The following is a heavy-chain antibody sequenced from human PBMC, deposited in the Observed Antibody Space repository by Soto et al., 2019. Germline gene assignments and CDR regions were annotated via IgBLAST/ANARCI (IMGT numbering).Heavy chain of an antibody. D-gene: IGHD1-7*01. V-gene: IGHV1-69*01. CDR3: ARIPGVRDWNYLSLGYFDY. Sequence: QVQLVQSGAEVKEPGSSVKVSCKASGGTLTTYAINWLRQAPGQGLDWMGGIISMFGTTDYAQNFQGRVTSTAHDSPSTTYMEMSNLRTEDPGLYFCARIPGVRDWNYLSLGYFDYRGQGALVTVSS. CDR2: IISMFGTT. J-gene: IGHJ4*02. CDR1: GGTLTTYA.